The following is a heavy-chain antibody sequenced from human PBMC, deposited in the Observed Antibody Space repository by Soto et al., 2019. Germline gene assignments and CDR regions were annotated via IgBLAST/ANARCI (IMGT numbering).Heavy chain of an antibody. CDR1: GYTFTDYY. V-gene: IGHV1-2*04. D-gene: IGHD3-3*01. J-gene: IGHJ6*02. Sequence: QVQLVQSGAEVKKPGASVKVSCKASGYTFTDYYMHWVRQAPGKGPEWLGWINPNSGETNSAQKFQGWVTMTRDTSNTTAYMELRRLTSDATAVYYCASDHLHDYYYYCMDVWGQGTTVTVS. CDR3: ASDHLHDYYYYCMDV. CDR2: INPNSGET.